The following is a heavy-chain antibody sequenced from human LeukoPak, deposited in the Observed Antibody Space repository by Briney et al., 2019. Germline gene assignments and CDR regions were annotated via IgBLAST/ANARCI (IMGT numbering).Heavy chain of an antibody. J-gene: IGHJ4*02. CDR3: ARLSLSGYCSSTSCHEGLDY. CDR1: GGSFSGYY. D-gene: IGHD2-2*01. V-gene: IGHV4-34*01. Sequence: SETLSLTCAVYGGSFSGYYWSWIRQPPGKGLEWIGELNHSGSTNYNPSLKSRVTISVDTSKNQFSLKLSSVTAADTAVYYCARLSLSGYCSSTSCHEGLDYWGQGTLVTVSS. CDR2: LNHSGST.